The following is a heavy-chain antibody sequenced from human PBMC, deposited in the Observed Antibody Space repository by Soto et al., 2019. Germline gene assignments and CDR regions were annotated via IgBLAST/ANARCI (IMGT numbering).Heavy chain of an antibody. V-gene: IGHV3-23*01. CDR1: GFTFSSYA. Sequence: VQLLESGGGLVQPGGSLRLSCAASGFTFSSYAMSWVRQAPGKGLEWVSAISGSGGSTYYADSVKGRFTISRDNSKNTLYLQMNSLRAEDTAVYYCAKVLSAPGSYYYYGMDVWGQGTTVTVSS. D-gene: IGHD3-16*02. CDR2: ISGSGGST. J-gene: IGHJ6*02. CDR3: AKVLSAPGSYYYYGMDV.